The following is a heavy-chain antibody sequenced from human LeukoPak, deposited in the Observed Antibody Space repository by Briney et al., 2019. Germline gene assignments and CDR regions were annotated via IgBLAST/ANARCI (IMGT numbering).Heavy chain of an antibody. D-gene: IGHD1-1*01. CDR1: GFTFSSYE. CDR2: IGSSGSTI. Sequence: PGGSLRLSCAASGFTFSSYEMNWVRQAPGKGLEWVSYIGSSGSTIYYADSVKGRFTISRDNAKNSLYLQMNSLRAEDTAVYYCAVQHVAFDYWGQGTLVTVSS. CDR3: AVQHVAFDY. V-gene: IGHV3-48*03. J-gene: IGHJ4*02.